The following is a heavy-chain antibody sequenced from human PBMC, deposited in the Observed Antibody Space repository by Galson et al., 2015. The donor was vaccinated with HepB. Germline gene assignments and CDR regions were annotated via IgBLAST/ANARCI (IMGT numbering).Heavy chain of an antibody. Sequence: TLSLTCTVSGGSISSGSYYWSWIRQPAGKGLEWIGRIYTSGSTNYNPSLKSRVTMSVDTFKNQFSLKLSSVTAADTAVYYCARARRGLGAFDYWGQGTLVTVSP. CDR3: ARARRGLGAFDY. V-gene: IGHV4-61*02. J-gene: IGHJ4*02. CDR1: GGSISSGSYY. CDR2: IYTSGST. D-gene: IGHD3-16*01.